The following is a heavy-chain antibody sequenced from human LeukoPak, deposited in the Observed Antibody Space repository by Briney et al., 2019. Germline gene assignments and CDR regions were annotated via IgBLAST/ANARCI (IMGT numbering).Heavy chain of an antibody. Sequence: SETLSLTCTVSGGSVSSGSYHWSWIRQPPGKGLEWIGYIYYSGSTNYNPSLKSRVTISVDTSKNQFSLKLSSVTAADTAVYYCARAPLYYYGMDVWGQGTTVTVSS. V-gene: IGHV4-61*01. CDR2: IYYSGST. CDR3: ARAPLYYYGMDV. CDR1: GGSVSSGSYH. J-gene: IGHJ6*02.